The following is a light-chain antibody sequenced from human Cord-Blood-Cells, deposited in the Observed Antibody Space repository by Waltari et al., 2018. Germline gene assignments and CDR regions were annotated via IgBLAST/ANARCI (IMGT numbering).Light chain of an antibody. CDR1: QSIRSW. CDR2: KAS. J-gene: IGKJ2*01. Sequence: DIQMTQSPSTLSASAGDRVTITCRASQSIRSWLAWYQQKPGKAPKLLIYKASSLESGVPSRFSGSGSGTEFTLTISSLQPDDFATYYCQQYNSYSPYTFGQGTKLEIK. CDR3: QQYNSYSPYT. V-gene: IGKV1-5*03.